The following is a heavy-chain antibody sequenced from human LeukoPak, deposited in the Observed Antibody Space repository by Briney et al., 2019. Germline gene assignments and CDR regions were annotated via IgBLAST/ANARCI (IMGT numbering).Heavy chain of an antibody. CDR2: FYYSGST. V-gene: IGHV4-59*01. CDR1: GGSISSYY. J-gene: IGHJ4*02. CDR3: VRDSSAHFDY. Sequence: SETLSLTCTVSGGSISSYYWSWIRQPPGKGLEWIGYFYYSGSTDYNPSLKSRVTISVDTSKNQFSLNLSSVTAADTAVYYCVRDSSAHFDYWGQGTLVTVSS.